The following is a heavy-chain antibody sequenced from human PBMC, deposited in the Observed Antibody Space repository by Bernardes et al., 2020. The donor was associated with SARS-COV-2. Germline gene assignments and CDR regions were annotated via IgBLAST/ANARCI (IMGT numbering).Heavy chain of an antibody. CDR2: IYYSGST. CDR3: ARVGDYDFWSGYSYYFDY. J-gene: IGHJ4*02. V-gene: IGHV4-59*01. D-gene: IGHD3-3*01. CDR1: GGSISSYY. Sequence: SETLSLTCTVSGGSISSYYWSWIRQPPGKGLEWIGYIYYSGSTNYNPSLKSRVTISVDTSKNQFSLKLSSVTAADTAVYYCARVGDYDFWSGYSYYFDYWGQGTLVTVSS.